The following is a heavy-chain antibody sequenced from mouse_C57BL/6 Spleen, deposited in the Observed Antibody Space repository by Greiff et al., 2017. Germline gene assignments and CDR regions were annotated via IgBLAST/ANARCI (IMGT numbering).Heavy chain of an antibody. CDR1: GYTFTSYW. CDR3: AKGVYDYDGFAY. V-gene: IGHV1-53*01. Sequence: QVQLQQPGTELVKPGASVKLSCKASGYTFTSYWMHWVQQTPGQGLEWIGYINPSNGGTNYTEKFKSKATLTVDKSSSTAYMQLSSLTSEDSAVYYCAKGVYDYDGFAYWGEGTLVSVSA. J-gene: IGHJ3*01. CDR2: INPSNGGT. D-gene: IGHD2-4*01.